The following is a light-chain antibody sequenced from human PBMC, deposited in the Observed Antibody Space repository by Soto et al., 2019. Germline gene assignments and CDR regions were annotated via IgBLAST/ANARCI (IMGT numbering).Light chain of an antibody. CDR3: QQYGSSPYT. CDR1: QSVSSSS. Sequence: EIVLTQSPGPLSLSPGERATLSCRASQSVSSSSLAWYQQNPGQAPRLLIYGASSRATGIPDRFSGSGSGTDFTLTISRLEPEDFAVYYCQQYGSSPYTFGQGTKLEIK. CDR2: GAS. J-gene: IGKJ2*01. V-gene: IGKV3-20*01.